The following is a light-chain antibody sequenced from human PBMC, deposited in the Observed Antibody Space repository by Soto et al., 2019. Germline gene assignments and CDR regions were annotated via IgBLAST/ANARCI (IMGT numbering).Light chain of an antibody. V-gene: IGKV1-39*01. J-gene: IGKJ1*01. CDR2: ATS. CDR3: EQGDSAPWT. CDR1: QSISRY. Sequence: IQMAQSPSSLSASVGDRVPIACRASQSISRYLNWYQQKPGRAPKLLIYATSNLQSGVPSRFSGSGSGTDFTLPITSMQLEDVATYYCEQGDSAPWTVGQGTKLDSK.